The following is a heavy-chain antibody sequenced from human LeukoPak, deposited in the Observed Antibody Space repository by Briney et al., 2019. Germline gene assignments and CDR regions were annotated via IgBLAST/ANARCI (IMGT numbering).Heavy chain of an antibody. CDR1: GFTLSRYD. J-gene: IGHJ3*02. V-gene: IGHV3-13*01. CDR3: ARDSSGYGAFDI. D-gene: IGHD3-22*01. Sequence: GGSLRLSCAASGFTLSRYDMHWVRQATGKSLEWVSAIGTVGDTYYPDSVKGRFTISRENAKNSLYLQMNSLRAEDTAVYYCARDSSGYGAFDIWGQGTMVTVSS. CDR2: IGTVGDT.